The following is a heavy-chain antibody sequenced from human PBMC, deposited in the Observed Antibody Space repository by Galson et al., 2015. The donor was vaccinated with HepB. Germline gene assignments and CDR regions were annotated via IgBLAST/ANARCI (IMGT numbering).Heavy chain of an antibody. CDR2: IYYSGST. Sequence: ETLSLTCTVSGGSISSYYWSWIRQPPGKGLEWIGYIYYSGSTNYNPSLKSRVTISVDTSKKQFSLKLSSATAADTAVYYCARDPKSGYSYGGGWFDPWGQGTLVTVSS. CDR3: ARDPKSGYSYGGGWFDP. V-gene: IGHV4-59*12. D-gene: IGHD5-18*01. CDR1: GGSISSYY. J-gene: IGHJ5*02.